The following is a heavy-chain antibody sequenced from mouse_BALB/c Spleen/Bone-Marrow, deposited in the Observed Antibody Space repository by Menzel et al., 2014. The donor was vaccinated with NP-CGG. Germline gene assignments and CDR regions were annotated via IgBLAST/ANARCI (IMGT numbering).Heavy chain of an antibody. V-gene: IGHV7-3*02. CDR3: ARDYYLAY. CDR1: GFTFTDHY. Sequence: EVKLVESGGGLVQPGGSLRLSCTTSGFTFTDHYMSWVRQPPGKALEWLVFIRNRANGYTIEYSASVKGRFTISRDNSQNILYLQMNTLRAEDSATYYCARDYYLAYWGQGTLVTVSA. J-gene: IGHJ3*01. D-gene: IGHD2-1*01. CDR2: IRNRANGYTI.